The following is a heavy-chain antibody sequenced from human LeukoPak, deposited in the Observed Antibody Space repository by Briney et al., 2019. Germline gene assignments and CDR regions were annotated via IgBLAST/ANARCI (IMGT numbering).Heavy chain of an antibody. CDR3: ARRLYDSSGFRLPFDY. CDR1: GLTFTSYS. J-gene: IGHJ4*01. Sequence: PGGSLRLSCAASGLTFTSYSMIWVRQAPGKGLEWVSSISSSSYHIYYTDSVKGRFTISRDNAKNSVSLQMNSLRVEDTAVYYCARRLYDSSGFRLPFDYWGQGTLVTVSS. V-gene: IGHV3-21*01. CDR2: ISSSSYHI. D-gene: IGHD3-22*01.